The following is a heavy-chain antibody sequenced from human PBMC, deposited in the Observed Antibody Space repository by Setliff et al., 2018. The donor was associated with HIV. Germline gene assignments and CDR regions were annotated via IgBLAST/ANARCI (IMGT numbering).Heavy chain of an antibody. Sequence: PSETLSLTCSVSNSSISTYYWSWIRQPPGKGLEWIGYIFSTGSTDYNPSLKSRVTMSLDKSKKQFSLRLRSVTAADTAVYSCARHPYYSSNWYFDFWGRGALVTVSS. CDR1: NSSISTYY. J-gene: IGHJ2*01. CDR3: ARHPYYSSNWYFDF. CDR2: IFSTGST. V-gene: IGHV4-59*08. D-gene: IGHD3-10*01.